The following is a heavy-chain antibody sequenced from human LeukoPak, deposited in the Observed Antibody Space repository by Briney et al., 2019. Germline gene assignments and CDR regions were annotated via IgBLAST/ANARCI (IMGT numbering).Heavy chain of an antibody. CDR2: IYTGGST. V-gene: IGHV4-61*02. D-gene: IGHD3-16*01. J-gene: IGHJ2*01. Sequence: PSETLSLTCTVSGDSISSGSYFWPWIRQPAGKGPEWIGRIYTGGSTNYNPSLKSRVTISVDTSKNQFYLKLTSVTAADTAMYYCARDAAKLGYWYFDLWGRGTLVTVSS. CDR1: GDSISSGSYF. CDR3: ARDAAKLGYWYFDL.